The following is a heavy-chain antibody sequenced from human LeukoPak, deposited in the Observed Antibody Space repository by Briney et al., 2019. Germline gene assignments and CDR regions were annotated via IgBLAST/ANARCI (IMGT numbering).Heavy chain of an antibody. Sequence: PERSLRLSCAASGFTFSSYAMHWVRQAPGKGLEWVAVISYDGSNIYYADSVKGRFTISRDNSKNTLYLQMNSLRAEDAAVYYCATRAPPWSGGWYLGLFDSWGQGTLVTVS. J-gene: IGHJ4*02. D-gene: IGHD6-19*01. CDR1: GFTFSSYA. CDR3: ATRAPPWSGGWYLGLFDS. CDR2: ISYDGSNI. V-gene: IGHV3-30*04.